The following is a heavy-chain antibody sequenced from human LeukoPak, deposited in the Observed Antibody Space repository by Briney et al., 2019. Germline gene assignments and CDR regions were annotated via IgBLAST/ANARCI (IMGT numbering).Heavy chain of an antibody. J-gene: IGHJ4*02. D-gene: IGHD3-3*01. Sequence: SETLSLTCTVSGGSISSSGYYWSWIRQPPGKGLEWIGEINHSGSTNYNPSLKSRVTISVDTSKNQFSLKLNSVTAADTAFYYCARRGSGYPYYFDYWGQGTLVTVSS. CDR1: GGSISSSGYY. V-gene: IGHV4-39*07. CDR3: ARRGSGYPYYFDY. CDR2: INHSGST.